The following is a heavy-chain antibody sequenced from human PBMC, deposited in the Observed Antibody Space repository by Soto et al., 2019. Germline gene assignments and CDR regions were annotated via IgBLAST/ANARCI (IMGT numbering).Heavy chain of an antibody. CDR2: ISYDGSNK. Sequence: GGSLRLSCAASGFTFSSYGMHWVRQAQGKGLEWVAVISYDGSNKYYADSVKGRFTISRDNSKNRLYLQMNSLRAEDTAVYYCAKDLRDGYNLAYYYGMDVWGQGTTVTVSS. J-gene: IGHJ6*02. CDR1: GFTFSSYG. CDR3: AKDLRDGYNLAYYYGMDV. D-gene: IGHD5-12*01. V-gene: IGHV3-30*18.